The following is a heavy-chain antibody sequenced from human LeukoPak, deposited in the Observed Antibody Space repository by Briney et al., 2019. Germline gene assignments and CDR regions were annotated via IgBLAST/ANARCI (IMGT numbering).Heavy chain of an antibody. J-gene: IGHJ6*03. CDR2: LRGSGTAT. CDR3: AKHLGSHSFLFYYMDV. CDR1: QFTFSRFS. D-gene: IGHD2-21*01. V-gene: IGHV3-23*01. Sequence: AESLRLSCEASQFTFSRFSMSWIRQAPGTWLEWTSTLRGSGTATYYADSVKGLFTTSRYNSKDTLYLQMDNLRADDPAVYYCAKHLGSHSFLFYYMDVWGTGTSVVVSS.